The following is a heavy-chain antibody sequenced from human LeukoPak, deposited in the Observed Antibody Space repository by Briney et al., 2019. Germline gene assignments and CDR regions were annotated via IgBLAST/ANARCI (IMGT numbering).Heavy chain of an antibody. CDR2: VNPNSGNT. CDR1: GYTFTSYD. V-gene: IGHV1-8*03. Sequence: ASVKVSCKASGYTFTSYDINWVRQATGQGLEWMGWVNPNSGNTGYAQKFQGRVTITRNTSISTAYMELSSLRSEDTAVYYCARALPYYYDSSGYGRAFDIWGQGTMVTVSS. D-gene: IGHD3-22*01. J-gene: IGHJ3*02. CDR3: ARALPYYYDSSGYGRAFDI.